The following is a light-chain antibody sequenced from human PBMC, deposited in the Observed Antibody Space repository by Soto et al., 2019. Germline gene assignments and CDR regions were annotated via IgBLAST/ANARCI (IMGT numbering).Light chain of an antibody. CDR1: QSITNN. J-gene: IGKJ2*01. V-gene: IGKV3-15*01. CDR3: QQYSNWPRGT. CDR2: CAS. Sequence: EIVMTQSPATLSVSPGQRATXSXRASQSITNNHLAWYQQKPGQAPRRLIYCASSRATGVPPMFSGSGSGTEFTLTISSLQSEDFALYYCQQYSNWPRGTFGQGTKLQIK.